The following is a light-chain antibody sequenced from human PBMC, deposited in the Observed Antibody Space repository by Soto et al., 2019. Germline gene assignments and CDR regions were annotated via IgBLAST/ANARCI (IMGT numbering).Light chain of an antibody. CDR1: QGISNF. CDR2: AES. CDR3: PKYSSVIT. V-gene: IGKV1-27*01. Sequence: DIQMTQSPSSLSTSVGDRVTITCRASQGISNFLAWYQQNPGKVPKLLISAESTLQSGVPSRFSGSGSGTDFTLTITSLQPEDVATYYCPKYSSVITFGQGTRLEIK. J-gene: IGKJ5*01.